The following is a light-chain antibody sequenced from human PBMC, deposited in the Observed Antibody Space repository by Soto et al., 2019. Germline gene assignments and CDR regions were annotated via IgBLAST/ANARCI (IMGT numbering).Light chain of an antibody. CDR2: QTS. CDR3: QRYYFYPPS. J-gene: IGKJ3*01. CDR1: QNVRIY. V-gene: IGKV1-5*03. Sequence: DIQMTQSPSTLSASVGDRVTITCRASQNVRIYLAWYQQKPGKAPKLLIYQTSSLQGGVPSRFSGCGSWTEFTLAISSLQSENFATYYCQRYYFYPPSLGLGTKLEIK.